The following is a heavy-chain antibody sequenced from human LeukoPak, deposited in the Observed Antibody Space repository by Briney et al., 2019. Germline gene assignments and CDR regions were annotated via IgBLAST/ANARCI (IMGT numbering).Heavy chain of an antibody. CDR2: IYPGDSDT. D-gene: IGHD6-6*01. CDR3: ARRVSKYSSSSYYYYMDV. CDR1: GYSFTSYW. V-gene: IGHV5-51*01. Sequence: GESLKISCKGSGYSFTSYWIGWVRQMPGKGLEWMGIIYPGDSDTRYSPSFQGQVTISADKSISTAYLQWSSLKASDTAMYYCARRVSKYSSSSYYYYMDVWGKGTTVTVSS. J-gene: IGHJ6*03.